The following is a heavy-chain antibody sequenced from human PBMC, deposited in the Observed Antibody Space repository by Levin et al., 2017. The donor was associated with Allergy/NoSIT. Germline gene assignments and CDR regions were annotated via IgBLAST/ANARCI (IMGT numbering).Heavy chain of an antibody. CDR1: GYTFTGYY. J-gene: IGHJ4*02. V-gene: IGHV1-2*06. CDR2: INPSTGGT. CDR3: ARDSNVASAQRNCFDF. Sequence: ASVKVSCKASGYTFTGYYMHWVRQAPGQGREWMGRINPSTGGTNYAQKFQGRVTVSRDTSISTAYLELSSLRSDDTAVYYCARDSNVASAQRNCFDFWGQGTPVTVSS. D-gene: IGHD4-11*01.